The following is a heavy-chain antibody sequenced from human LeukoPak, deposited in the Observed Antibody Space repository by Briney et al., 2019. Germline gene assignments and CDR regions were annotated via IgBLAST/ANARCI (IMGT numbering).Heavy chain of an antibody. CDR2: ISAYNGNT. V-gene: IGHV1-18*01. Sequence: ASVKVSCKASGYTFTSYGISWVRQAPGQGLEWMGWISAYNGNTNYAQKLQGRVTMTTDTSTSTAYMELSSLRSDDTAVYYCAGRYYDDRSGYYAHCDYWGQGTLVTVSS. J-gene: IGHJ4*02. D-gene: IGHD3-22*01. CDR3: AGRYYDDRSGYYAHCDY. CDR1: GYTFTSYG.